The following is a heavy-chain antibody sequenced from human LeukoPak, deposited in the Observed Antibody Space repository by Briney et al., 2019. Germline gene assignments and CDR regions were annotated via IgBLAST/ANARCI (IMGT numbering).Heavy chain of an antibody. J-gene: IGHJ4*02. CDR3: ARGPHSDNYYAGHF. CDR2: INNDGGGI. D-gene: IGHD1-26*01. CDR1: GFTLRSYW. V-gene: IGHV3-74*01. Sequence: GGPLTLLCGPSGFTLRSYWMLGPREVPGKGVVWVSRINNDGGGITYADSVKGRFTISRDNARNTLYLQMNSLRADDTAVYYCARGPHSDNYYAGHFWGQGTLVTVSS.